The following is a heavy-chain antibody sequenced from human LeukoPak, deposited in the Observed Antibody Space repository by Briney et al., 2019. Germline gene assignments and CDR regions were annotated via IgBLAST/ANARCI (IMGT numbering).Heavy chain of an antibody. D-gene: IGHD2-15*01. CDR3: ARGQRLLRRGYYYGMDV. CDR1: GGSFSGYY. V-gene: IGHV4-34*01. Sequence: SETLSLTCAVYGGSFSGYYWSWIRQPPGKGLEWIGEINHSGSTNHNPSLKSRVTISVDTSKNQFSLKLSSVTAADTAVYYCARGQRLLRRGYYYGMDVWGQGTTVTVSS. CDR2: INHSGST. J-gene: IGHJ6*02.